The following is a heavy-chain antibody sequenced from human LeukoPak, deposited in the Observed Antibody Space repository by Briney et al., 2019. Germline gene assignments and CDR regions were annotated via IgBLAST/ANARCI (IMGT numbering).Heavy chain of an antibody. Sequence: SETLSLTCTVSGGSISSSSYYWGWIRQPPGKGLEWIGSIYYSGSTYYNPSLTSRVTISVETSKTQFSLKLSSVTAADTAVYYCARHFSDYGGNSRSLYYYYMDVWGKGTTVTVSS. V-gene: IGHV4-39*01. CDR2: IYYSGST. D-gene: IGHD4-23*01. CDR3: ARHFSDYGGNSRSLYYYYMDV. J-gene: IGHJ6*03. CDR1: GGSISSSSYY.